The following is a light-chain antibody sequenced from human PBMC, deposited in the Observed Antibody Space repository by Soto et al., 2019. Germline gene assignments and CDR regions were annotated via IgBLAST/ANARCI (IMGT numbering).Light chain of an antibody. CDR1: QSVGTW. V-gene: IGKV1-39*01. CDR2: DAS. CDR3: QQSYSTPLT. J-gene: IGKJ4*01. Sequence: DIQMTQSPSTLSASVGGRVTITCRASQSVGTWVAWYQQKPGKAPKLLIYDASSLESGVPSRFSGSGSGTDFTLTISSLQPEDFATYYCQQSYSTPLTFGGGTKVDIK.